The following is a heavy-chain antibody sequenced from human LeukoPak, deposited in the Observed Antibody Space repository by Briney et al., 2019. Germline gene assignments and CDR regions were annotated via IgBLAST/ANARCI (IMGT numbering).Heavy chain of an antibody. D-gene: IGHD2-2*01. CDR2: INHSGST. V-gene: IGHV4-34*01. Sequence: SETLSLTCAVYGGSFSGYYWSWIRQPPGKGLEWIGEINHSGSTNYNPSLKSRVTISVDTSKNQFSLKLSSVTAADTAVYYCARSSPDIVVVPAAIEPELADYWGQGTLVTVSS. CDR1: GGSFSGYY. J-gene: IGHJ4*02. CDR3: ARSSPDIVVVPAAIEPELADY.